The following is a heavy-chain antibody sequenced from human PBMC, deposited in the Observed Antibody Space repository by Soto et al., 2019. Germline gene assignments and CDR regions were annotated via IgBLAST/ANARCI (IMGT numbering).Heavy chain of an antibody. CDR3: ARGIPDSSGWYYYYYYYGMDV. D-gene: IGHD6-19*01. V-gene: IGHV3-30-3*01. CDR2: ISYDGSNK. Sequence: GGSLRLSCAASGFTFSSYAMHWVRQAPGKGLEWVAVISYDGSNKYYADSVKGRFTISRDNSKNTLYLQMNSLRAEDTAVYYCARGIPDSSGWYYYYYYYGMDVWGQGTTGTV. CDR1: GFTFSSYA. J-gene: IGHJ6*02.